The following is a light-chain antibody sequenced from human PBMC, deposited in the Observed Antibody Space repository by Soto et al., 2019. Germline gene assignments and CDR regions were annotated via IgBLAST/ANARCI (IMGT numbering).Light chain of an antibody. CDR2: GAS. Sequence: EIVLTQSPGTLSLSPGERATLSCRASQSVSSNLLAWYQQKPEQAPRLLIYGASSRATGIPDRFSGSGSGTDFTLTISRLEPEDFAVYYCQQYGSSPITFAQGTRLEIK. CDR3: QQYGSSPIT. V-gene: IGKV3-20*01. J-gene: IGKJ5*01. CDR1: QSVSSNL.